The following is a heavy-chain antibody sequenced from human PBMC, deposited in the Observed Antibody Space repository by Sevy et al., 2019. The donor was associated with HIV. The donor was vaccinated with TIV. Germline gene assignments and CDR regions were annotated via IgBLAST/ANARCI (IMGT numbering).Heavy chain of an antibody. Sequence: GGSLRLSCAASGFIFSDHCMEWVRQAPGKGLEWVGRIRDKADSYTTEHAASVKGRFTISRDDSKNSLYLLMNSLKTEDTAVYYCATHAGIAAAGRVFDYWGQGTLVTVSS. CDR1: GFIFSDHC. V-gene: IGHV3-72*01. D-gene: IGHD6-13*01. CDR2: IRDKADSYTT. CDR3: ATHAGIAAAGRVFDY. J-gene: IGHJ4*02.